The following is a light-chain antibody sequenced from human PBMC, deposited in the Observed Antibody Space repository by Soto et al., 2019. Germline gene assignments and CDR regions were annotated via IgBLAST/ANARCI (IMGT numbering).Light chain of an antibody. CDR2: GNS. J-gene: IGLJ1*01. V-gene: IGLV1-40*01. CDR1: SSNIGAGYD. CDR3: QSYDNSLTSYV. Sequence: QSVLTQPPSVSGAPGQRVTISCTGSSSNIGAGYDVHWYQQLPVTAPKLLIYGNSNRPSGVPDRFSGSKSGTSASLAITGLQAEDEADYYCQSYDNSLTSYVFGTGTKVPVL.